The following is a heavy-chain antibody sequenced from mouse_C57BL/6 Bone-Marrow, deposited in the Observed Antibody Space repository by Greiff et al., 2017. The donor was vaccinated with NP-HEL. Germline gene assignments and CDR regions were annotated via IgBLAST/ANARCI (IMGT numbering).Heavy chain of an antibody. CDR3: ARNWDVDWYFDV. D-gene: IGHD4-1*01. Sequence: VQLQQSGAELVKPGASVKLSCKASGYTFTSYWMHWVKQRPGQGLEWIGMIHPNSGSTNYNEKFKSKATLTVDKSSSTAYMQLSSLTSEDSAVYYCARNWDVDWYFDVWGTGTTVTVSS. J-gene: IGHJ1*03. CDR2: IHPNSGST. V-gene: IGHV1-64*01. CDR1: GYTFTSYW.